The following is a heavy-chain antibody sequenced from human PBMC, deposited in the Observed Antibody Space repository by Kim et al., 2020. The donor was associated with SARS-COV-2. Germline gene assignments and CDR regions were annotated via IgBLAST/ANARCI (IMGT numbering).Heavy chain of an antibody. CDR2: INPSGGST. CDR1: GYSFTSYY. J-gene: IGHJ6*02. V-gene: IGHV1-46*01. D-gene: IGHD1-26*01. CDR3: ARVWSGSTFYYGMDV. Sequence: ASVKVSCKASGYSFTSYYHHWVRQAPGQGLEWMGIINPSGGSTTYAQKFQGRVTMTRDTSTSTVYMELSSLRSEDTAVYCCARVWSGSTFYYGMDVWGQGTTVTVSS.